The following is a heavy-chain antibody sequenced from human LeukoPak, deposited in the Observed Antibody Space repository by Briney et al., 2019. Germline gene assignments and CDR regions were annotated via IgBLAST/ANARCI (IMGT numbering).Heavy chain of an antibody. V-gene: IGHV4-38-2*02. Sequence: SETLSLTCTVSGYSISSGYYWGWIRQSPGKGLEWIGNIYHSGSTYYNPSLESRVTISVDTSKNQFSLKLSSVTAADTAVYYCARVIVGASGRQIDYWGQGTLVIVSS. CDR1: GYSISSGYY. CDR2: IYHSGST. D-gene: IGHD1-26*01. CDR3: ARVIVGASGRQIDY. J-gene: IGHJ4*02.